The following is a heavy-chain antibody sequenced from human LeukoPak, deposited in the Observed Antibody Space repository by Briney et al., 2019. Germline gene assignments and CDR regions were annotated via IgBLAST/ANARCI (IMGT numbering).Heavy chain of an antibody. V-gene: IGHV1-18*01. J-gene: IGHJ2*01. Sequence: ASVKASCKASGYTFTSYGISWVRQAPGQGLEWMGWISAYNGNTNYAQRLQGRVTMTTDTSTSTAYMELRSLRSDDTAVYYCARDPASGWEYWYFDLWGRGTLVTVSS. CDR1: GYTFTSYG. D-gene: IGHD6-19*01. CDR3: ARDPASGWEYWYFDL. CDR2: ISAYNGNT.